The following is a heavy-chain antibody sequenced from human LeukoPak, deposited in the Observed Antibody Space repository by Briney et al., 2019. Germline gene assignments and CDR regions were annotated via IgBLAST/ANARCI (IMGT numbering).Heavy chain of an antibody. Sequence: ASVKVSCKASGYTCTSYDINWVRQATGQGLAWMGWMSPNSGNTGYAQKFQGRVTMTRNTSISTAYMELSSLRSEDTDVYYCARGRANVDPRSPQNYYYYYYMDVWGKGTTVTISS. D-gene: IGHD5-12*01. CDR3: ARGRANVDPRSPQNYYYYYYMDV. CDR1: GYTCTSYD. V-gene: IGHV1-8*01. J-gene: IGHJ6*03. CDR2: MSPNSGNT.